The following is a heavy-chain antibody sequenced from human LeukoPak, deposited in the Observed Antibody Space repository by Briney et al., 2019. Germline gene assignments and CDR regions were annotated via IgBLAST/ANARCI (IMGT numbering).Heavy chain of an antibody. CDR1: GFSLSDYE. J-gene: IGHJ4*02. CDR3: AREGSVDDFDY. D-gene: IGHD6-19*01. CDR2: ITKTSNER. Sequence: GGSLRLSCAVSGFSLSDYEMNWVRQAPGKGLEWVSYITKTSNERYYADSVKGRFTISRDNPKNSLYLLMNILGVEDTAVYYCAREGSVDDFDYWGQGIQVTVSS. V-gene: IGHV3-48*03.